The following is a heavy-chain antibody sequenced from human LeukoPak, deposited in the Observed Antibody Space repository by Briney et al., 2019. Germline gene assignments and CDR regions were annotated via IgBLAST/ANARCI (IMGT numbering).Heavy chain of an antibody. D-gene: IGHD6-13*01. Sequence: SETLSLTCTVSGYSISSGYYWGWIRQPPGKGLEWIGSIYHSGSTYYNPSLKSRVTISVDTSKNQFSLKLSSVTAADTAVYYCARGIAAESSDYWGQGTLVTVSS. CDR1: GYSISSGYY. CDR3: ARGIAAESSDY. J-gene: IGHJ4*02. V-gene: IGHV4-38-2*02. CDR2: IYHSGST.